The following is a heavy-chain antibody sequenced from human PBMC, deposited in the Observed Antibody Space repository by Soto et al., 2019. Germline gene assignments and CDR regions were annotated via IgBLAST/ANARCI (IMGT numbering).Heavy chain of an antibody. J-gene: IGHJ6*03. V-gene: IGHV3-64*01. D-gene: IGHD3-10*01. CDR2: ISSYGGNI. CDR3: ARDVGSGIYYKGVYYYYFLDV. CDR1: GFTIGDYG. Sequence: EVQLVESGGGLVQPGDSLRLSCAASGFTIGDYGFHWVRQAPGKALEYISAISSYGGNIYYANSVKGRFTISRDNSKNSLYLHMGSLRAKDMGVYYCARDVGSGIYYKGVYYYYFLDVSGKGTTVTFSS.